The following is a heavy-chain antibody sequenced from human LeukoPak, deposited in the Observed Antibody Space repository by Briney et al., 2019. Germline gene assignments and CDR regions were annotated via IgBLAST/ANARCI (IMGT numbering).Heavy chain of an antibody. CDR3: AKDRGKRRITIFGVVIPLNYFDY. D-gene: IGHD3-3*01. V-gene: IGHV3-23*01. CDR1: GFTFSSYA. CDR2: ISGSGGST. Sequence: GGSLRLSCAASGFTFSSYAMSWVRQAPGKGLEWVSAISGSGGSTYYADSVKGRFTISRDNSKNTLYLQMNSLRAEDTAVYYCAKDRGKRRITIFGVVIPLNYFDYWGQGTLVTVSS. J-gene: IGHJ4*02.